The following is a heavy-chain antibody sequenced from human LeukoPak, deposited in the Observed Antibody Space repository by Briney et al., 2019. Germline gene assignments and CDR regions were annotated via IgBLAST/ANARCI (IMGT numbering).Heavy chain of an antibody. CDR2: IYTSGST. V-gene: IGHV4-4*07. J-gene: IGHJ4*02. D-gene: IGHD3-22*01. CDR3: ARYVYYDSSGYSVDY. CDR1: GGSISSYY. Sequence: SETLSLTCTVSGGSISSYYWSWIGQRAGKGLEWIGRIYTSGSTNYNPSLKSRVTISVDKSKNQFSLKLSSVTAADTAVYYCARYVYYDSSGYSVDYCGQGTLVTVSS.